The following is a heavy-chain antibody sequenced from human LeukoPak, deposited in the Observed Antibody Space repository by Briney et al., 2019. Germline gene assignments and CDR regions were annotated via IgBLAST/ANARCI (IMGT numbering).Heavy chain of an antibody. D-gene: IGHD3-3*01. CDR3: ARARTVWSGYDY. Sequence: SVKVSCKASGGTFSSYTISWVRQAPGQGLEWMGRIIPILGIANYAQKFQGRVTITADKSTSTAYMELSSLRSEDTAVYYCARARTVWSGYDYWGQGALVTVSS. CDR2: IIPILGIA. CDR1: GGTFSSYT. V-gene: IGHV1-69*02. J-gene: IGHJ4*02.